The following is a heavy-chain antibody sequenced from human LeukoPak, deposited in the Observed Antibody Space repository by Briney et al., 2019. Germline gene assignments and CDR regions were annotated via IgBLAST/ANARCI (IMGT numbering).Heavy chain of an antibody. D-gene: IGHD5-18*01. J-gene: IGHJ4*02. CDR3: ARDRVQIWSYVGTFDS. V-gene: IGHV3-30-3*01. Sequence: GGSLRLSCATSGFTLTSYTMHWVRQAPGKGLEWVAVVSYDGTKISYADSVKGRFTMSRDISKNTLYLQMNCLKPEDSALYYCARDRVQIWSYVGTFDSWGQGTMVTVSS. CDR2: VSYDGTKI. CDR1: GFTLTSYT.